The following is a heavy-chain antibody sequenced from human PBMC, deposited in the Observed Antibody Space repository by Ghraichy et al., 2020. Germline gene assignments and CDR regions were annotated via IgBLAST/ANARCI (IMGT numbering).Heavy chain of an antibody. V-gene: IGHV3-23*01. Sequence: GGSLRLSCAASGFTFSNYAMSWVRQAPGKGLEWVSSICGSASSTYYADSVKGRFTISRDNSKNTLYLQMSSLRAEDMALYYCAKAFRGSCYSGSDYWGQGTLVTVSS. J-gene: IGHJ4*02. CDR2: ICGSASST. CDR1: GFTFSNYA. D-gene: IGHD2-15*01. CDR3: AKAFRGSCYSGSDY.